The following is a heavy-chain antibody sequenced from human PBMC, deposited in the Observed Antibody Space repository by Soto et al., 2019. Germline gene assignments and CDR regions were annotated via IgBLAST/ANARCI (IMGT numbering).Heavy chain of an antibody. D-gene: IGHD3-3*02. CDR2: IIPIFGTA. Sequence: SVKVSCKASGGTFSSYAISWVRQAPGQGLEWMGGIIPIFGTANYAQKFQGRVTITADESTSTAYMELSSLRSEDTAVYYCAREELANYYYYGMDVWGQGTTVTVSS. J-gene: IGHJ6*02. V-gene: IGHV1-69*13. CDR1: GGTFSSYA. CDR3: AREELANYYYYGMDV.